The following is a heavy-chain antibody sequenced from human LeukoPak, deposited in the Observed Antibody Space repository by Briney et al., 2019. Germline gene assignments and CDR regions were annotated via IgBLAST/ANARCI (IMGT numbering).Heavy chain of an antibody. CDR2: ISGSGDST. Sequence: GGSLRLSCVASGFTFFNYAMTWVRQAPGKGLEWVSAISGSGDSTFNADSVKGRFTISRDNSKNTLYLQMNSLRAEDTALYYCATSTVAKYDYWGQGTLVAASS. V-gene: IGHV3-23*01. CDR3: ATSTVAKYDY. D-gene: IGHD4-11*01. J-gene: IGHJ4*02. CDR1: GFTFFNYA.